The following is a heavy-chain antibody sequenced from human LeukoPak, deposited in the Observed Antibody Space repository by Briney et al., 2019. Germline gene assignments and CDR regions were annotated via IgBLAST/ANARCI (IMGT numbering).Heavy chain of an antibody. J-gene: IGHJ4*02. CDR1: GGSISSSSYY. V-gene: IGHV4-39*01. CDR3: ARLRDTMIFNY. D-gene: IGHD3-22*01. Sequence: PSGTLSLTCTVSGGSISSSSYYWGWIRQPPGKGLEWIGGIYYSGSTYYNPSLKSRVTISVDTSKNQFSLKLSSVTAADTAVYYCARLRDTMIFNYWGQGTLVTVSS. CDR2: IYYSGST.